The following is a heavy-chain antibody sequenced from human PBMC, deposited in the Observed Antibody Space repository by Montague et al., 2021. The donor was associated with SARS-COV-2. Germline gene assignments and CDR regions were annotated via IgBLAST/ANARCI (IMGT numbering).Heavy chain of an antibody. CDR3: ARGDFGVVIIPYYYYYMDV. J-gene: IGHJ6*03. Sequence: SETLSLTCTVSGASISSSNYYWGWIRKPPGKGLEWIATIHYSGSTYYNPSLKSRLTISVDTSKNQFSLRLSSVTAADTAVYYCARGDFGVVIIPYYYYYMDVWGKGTTVTVSS. V-gene: IGHV4-39*01. CDR1: GASISSSNYY. D-gene: IGHD3-3*01. CDR2: IHYSGST.